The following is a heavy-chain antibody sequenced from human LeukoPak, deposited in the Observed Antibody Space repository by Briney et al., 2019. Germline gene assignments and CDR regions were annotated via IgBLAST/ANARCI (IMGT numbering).Heavy chain of an antibody. V-gene: IGHV4-34*01. J-gene: IGHJ4*02. Sequence: SETLSLTCAVYGGSFSGYYWSWIRQPPGKGLEWIGEINHSGSTNYNPSLKSRVTISVDASKNQFSLKLSSVTAADTAVYYCARGRLSTGAPKLDYWGQGTLVTVSS. CDR3: ARGRLSTGAPKLDY. D-gene: IGHD3-10*02. CDR1: GGSFSGYY. CDR2: INHSGST.